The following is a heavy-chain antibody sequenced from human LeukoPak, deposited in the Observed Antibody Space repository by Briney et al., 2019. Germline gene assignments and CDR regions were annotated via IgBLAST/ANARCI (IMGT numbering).Heavy chain of an antibody. J-gene: IGHJ4*02. CDR1: GFTFSSYW. D-gene: IGHD6-6*01. Sequence: GGSLRLSCAASGFTFSSYWMSWVRQAPGKGLKWVANIKQDGSEKYYVDSVKGRFTISRDNAKNSLYLQMNSLRAEDTAVYYCARDRPASSPRQGRFDYWGQGTLVTVSS. CDR2: IKQDGSEK. V-gene: IGHV3-7*01. CDR3: ARDRPASSPRQGRFDY.